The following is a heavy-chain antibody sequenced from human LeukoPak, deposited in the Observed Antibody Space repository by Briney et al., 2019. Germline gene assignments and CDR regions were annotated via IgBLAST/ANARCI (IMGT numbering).Heavy chain of an antibody. CDR1: GDSVSSNSAA. J-gene: IGHJ6*03. Sequence: LSQTLSLTCAISGDSVSSNSAAWNWIRQSPPRGLEWLGRTYYRSKWYNDYAVSVKSRITINPDTSKNQFSLQLNSVTPEDTAVYYCARYRDYYDSSAHSHYYYMDVWGKGTTVTVSS. V-gene: IGHV6-1*01. CDR2: TYYRSKWYN. CDR3: ARYRDYYDSSAHSHYYYMDV. D-gene: IGHD3-22*01.